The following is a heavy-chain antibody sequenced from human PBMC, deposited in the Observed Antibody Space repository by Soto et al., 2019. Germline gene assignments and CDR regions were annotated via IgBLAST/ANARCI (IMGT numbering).Heavy chain of an antibody. CDR2: ISGYNGNT. Sequence: QVQLVQSGAEVKKPGASVKVSCKASGYTFTIYGISWVRQAPGQGLEWMGWISGYNGNTDYAQNLQDRVTLTTDASTSSVYMELRSLRSDDTAVYYCARVDYYYSSGDYGYWGQGTLITGSS. CDR1: GYTFTIYG. CDR3: ARVDYYYSSGDYGY. J-gene: IGHJ4*02. V-gene: IGHV1-18*04. D-gene: IGHD3-22*01.